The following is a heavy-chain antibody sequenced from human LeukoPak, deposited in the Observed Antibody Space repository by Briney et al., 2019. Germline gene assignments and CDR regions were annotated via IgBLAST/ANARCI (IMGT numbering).Heavy chain of an antibody. CDR3: ARDGDGHFDY. J-gene: IGHJ4*02. D-gene: IGHD5-24*01. CDR2: ISYDGSNK. V-gene: IGHV3-30-3*01. Sequence: PGGSLRLSCAASGFTFSSYAMHWVRQAPGKGLGWVAVISYDGSNKYYADSVKGRFTISRDNSKNTLYLQMNSLRAEDTAVYYCARDGDGHFDYWGQGTLVTVSS. CDR1: GFTFSSYA.